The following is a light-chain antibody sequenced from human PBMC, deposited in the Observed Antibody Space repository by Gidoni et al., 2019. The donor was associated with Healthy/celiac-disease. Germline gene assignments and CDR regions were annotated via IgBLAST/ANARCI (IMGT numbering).Light chain of an antibody. CDR3: QQYYSYPPT. CDR1: QGISSY. J-gene: IGKJ3*01. V-gene: IGKV1-8*01. Sequence: IRITQSPSSFSASTGDRVTITCRASQGISSYLAWYQQKPGKAPKLLIYAASTLQSGVPSRFSGSGSGTDFTLTISCLQYEDFATYYCQQYYSYPPTFGPGTKVDIK. CDR2: AAS.